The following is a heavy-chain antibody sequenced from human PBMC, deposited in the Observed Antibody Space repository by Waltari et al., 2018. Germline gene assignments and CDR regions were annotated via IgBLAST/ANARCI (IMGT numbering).Heavy chain of an antibody. CDR2: IKEDGGRK. J-gene: IGHJ4*02. Sequence: EVQLVESGGGLVQPGGSLRLPCAVSGFPLSNYWMGWVRRAPGKGLEWVAGIKEDGGRKDYVDSVKGRFTISRDNAKSTLYLQMNSLRAEDTAVFYCVRNRGWQQFDFWGQGTLVTVSS. CDR1: GFPLSNYW. D-gene: IGHD2-15*01. V-gene: IGHV3-7*01. CDR3: VRNRGWQQFDF.